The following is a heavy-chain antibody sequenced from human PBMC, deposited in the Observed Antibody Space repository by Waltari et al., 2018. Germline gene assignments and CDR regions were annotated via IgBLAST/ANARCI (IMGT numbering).Heavy chain of an antibody. CDR1: GFSFSDYS. CDR2: ISRKRGNI. CDR3: ARGLPGYYFDY. V-gene: IGHV3-48*01. Sequence: EVNLVESGGALVQPGGSLRLSCEASGFSFSDYSMHWVRQAPGKGLGWVSYISRKRGNIDYADSVRGRFTISRDNVENSLHLQMDSLRVEDTAVYYCARGLPGYYFDYWGQGTLVTVSS. J-gene: IGHJ4*02.